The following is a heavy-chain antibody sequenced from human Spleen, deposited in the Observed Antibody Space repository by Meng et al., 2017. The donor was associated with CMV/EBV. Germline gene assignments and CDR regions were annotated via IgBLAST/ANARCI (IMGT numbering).Heavy chain of an antibody. J-gene: IGHJ4*02. V-gene: IGHV3-43*01. D-gene: IGHD6-6*01. CDR3: AKDGRGSSGAYYFDY. CDR2: ISWDGVST. Sequence: GESLKIYCAASGFTFDDYTMHWVRQAPGKGLEWVSLISWDGVSTYYADSVKGRFTISRDNSKNSLYLQMNSLRTEDTALYYCAKDGRGSSGAYYFDYWGQGTLVTVSS. CDR1: GFTFDDYT.